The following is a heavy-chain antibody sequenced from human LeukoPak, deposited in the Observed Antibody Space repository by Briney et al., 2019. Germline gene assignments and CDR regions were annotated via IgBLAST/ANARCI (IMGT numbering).Heavy chain of an antibody. V-gene: IGHV1-3*01. CDR1: GYTFTTYA. Sequence: ASVKVSCKASGYTFTTYAMHWVRQAPGQRLEWMGWINAGNDYTKYSQKFQGRVTITRDTSASTAYMELSSLRSEATAVYYCARDVWDNILTGSVFDPWGQGTLVTVSS. CDR3: ARDVWDNILTGSVFDP. CDR2: INAGNDYT. J-gene: IGHJ5*02. D-gene: IGHD3-9*01.